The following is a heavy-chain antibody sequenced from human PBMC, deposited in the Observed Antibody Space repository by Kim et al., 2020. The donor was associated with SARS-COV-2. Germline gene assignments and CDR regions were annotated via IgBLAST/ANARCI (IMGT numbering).Heavy chain of an antibody. J-gene: IGHJ4*02. D-gene: IGHD3-10*01. CDR1: GFTFNIHW. CDR2: INPDGTTT. Sequence: GGSLRLSCAASGFTFNIHWMHWFRQAPGKGPVWVSRINPDGTTTNYADSVKGRFTISRDNAKNTLYQQMNSLRAEASAVYYCSRGIGDLGAYWGQGILVTVSS. CDR3: SRGIGDLGAY. V-gene: IGHV3-74*01.